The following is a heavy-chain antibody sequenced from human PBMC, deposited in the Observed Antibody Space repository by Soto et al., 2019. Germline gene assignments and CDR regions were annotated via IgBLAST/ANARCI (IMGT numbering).Heavy chain of an antibody. CDR3: ARLYYYDSSGYYPGPVDY. J-gene: IGHJ4*02. V-gene: IGHV5-51*01. Sequence: PGESLKISCKGSGYSFTSYWIGWVRQMPGKGLGWMGIIYPGDSDTRYSPSFQGQVTISADKSISTAYLQWSSLKASDTAMYYCARLYYYDSSGYYPGPVDYWGQGTLVTVSS. CDR2: IYPGDSDT. CDR1: GYSFTSYW. D-gene: IGHD3-22*01.